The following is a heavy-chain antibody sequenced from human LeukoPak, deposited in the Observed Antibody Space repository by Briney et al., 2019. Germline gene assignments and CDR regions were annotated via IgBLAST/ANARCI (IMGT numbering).Heavy chain of an antibody. CDR1: GGSISSNVYY. Sequence: SETLSLTCTVSGGSISSNVYYWSWIRQPPGKGLEWIGCRYDGGRDLYNPSLKSRVTISVDASEKQISLSLRSVTAADTAIYYCANTTRVAPDGRAEYFQHWGQGTLVTVSS. CDR2: RYDGGRD. V-gene: IGHV4-61*08. J-gene: IGHJ1*01. CDR3: ANTTRVAPDGRAEYFQH. D-gene: IGHD5-24*01.